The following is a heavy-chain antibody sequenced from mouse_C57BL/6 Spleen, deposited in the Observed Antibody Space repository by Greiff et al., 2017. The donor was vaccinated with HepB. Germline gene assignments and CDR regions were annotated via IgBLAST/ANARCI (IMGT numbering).Heavy chain of an antibody. Sequence: QVQLQQSGAELVRPGASVKLSCKASGYTFTDYYINWVKQRPGQGLEWIARIYPGSGNTYYNEKFKGKATLTAEKSSSTAYMQRSSLTSEDSAVYFCARAGGYYPFAYWGQGTTLTVSS. D-gene: IGHD2-3*01. V-gene: IGHV1-76*01. CDR3: ARAGGYYPFAY. CDR2: IYPGSGNT. CDR1: GYTFTDYY. J-gene: IGHJ2*01.